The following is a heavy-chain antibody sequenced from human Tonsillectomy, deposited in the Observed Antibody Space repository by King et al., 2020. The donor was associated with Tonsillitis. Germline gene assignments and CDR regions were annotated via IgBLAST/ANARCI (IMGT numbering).Heavy chain of an antibody. J-gene: IGHJ6*02. D-gene: IGHD2-8*01. Sequence: VQLVQSGAEVKKPGATVKVSCEASGFTLTDYYLHWVRQAPGQGLEWMGWINPNSGGTNCAQKFQDRVTLTRDTSISTAYMELSSLNFDDTAVYYCARPCTTDCSGSEMDVWGQGTTVIVSS. V-gene: IGHV1-2*02. CDR1: GFTLTDYY. CDR2: INPNSGGT. CDR3: ARPCTTDCSGSEMDV.